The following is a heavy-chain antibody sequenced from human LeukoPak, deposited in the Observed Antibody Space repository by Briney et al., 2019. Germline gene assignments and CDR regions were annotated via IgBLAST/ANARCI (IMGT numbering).Heavy chain of an antibody. CDR1: GYSISSGYY. D-gene: IGHD4-17*01. V-gene: IGHV4-38-2*02. Sequence: SETLSLTCTVSGYSISSGYYWGWIRQPPGKGLEWIGSIYHSGSTHYNSSLKSRVTISVDTSQNQFSLKLSSVTAADTAMYYCAGYTDYVSYWGQGTLVTVSS. J-gene: IGHJ4*02. CDR2: IYHSGST. CDR3: AGYTDYVSY.